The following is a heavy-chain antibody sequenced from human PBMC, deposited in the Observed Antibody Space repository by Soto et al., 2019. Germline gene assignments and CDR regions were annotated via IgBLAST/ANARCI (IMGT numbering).Heavy chain of an antibody. Sequence: SETLSLTCAVYGGSFSDYYWSLIRQPPGMGLEWIGEISHSGSTNYNPSLASRVTISIDTSKNQFSLKLSSVTAADTAVYYCARGHKEHGSIWYVDWGQGTLVTVSS. CDR3: ARGHKEHGSIWYVD. V-gene: IGHV4-34*01. CDR1: GGSFSDYY. J-gene: IGHJ4*02. D-gene: IGHD6-13*01. CDR2: ISHSGST.